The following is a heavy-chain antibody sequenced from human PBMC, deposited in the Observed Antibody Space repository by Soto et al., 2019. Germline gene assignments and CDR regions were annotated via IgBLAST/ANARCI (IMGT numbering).Heavy chain of an antibody. D-gene: IGHD3-3*01. V-gene: IGHV3-33*01. J-gene: IGHJ4*02. CDR1: GFTFSSYG. CDR2: IWYDGSNK. CDR3: ARGDYDFWSGYYPFPGY. Sequence: GGSLRLSCAASGFTFSSYGMHWVRQAPGKGLEWVAVIWYDGSNKYYADSVKGRFTISRDNSKNTLYLQMNSLRAEDTAVYYCARGDYDFWSGYYPFPGYWGQGTLVTVSS.